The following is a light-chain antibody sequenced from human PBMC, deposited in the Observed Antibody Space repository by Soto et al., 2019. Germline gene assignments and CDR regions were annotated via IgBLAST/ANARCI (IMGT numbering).Light chain of an antibody. V-gene: IGKV3D-15*01. CDR1: ESVSRN. CDR3: QQYNSWPS. Sequence: EIGMTQSPATLSVSPGVRVTFSCRASESVSRNLAWYQWKPGHSPRLLIYGASSRAAGIPGRFSGSGSGTEFTLTISSLQPGDFVFFYCQQYNSWPSFGQGTKLEIK. CDR2: GAS. J-gene: IGKJ2*03.